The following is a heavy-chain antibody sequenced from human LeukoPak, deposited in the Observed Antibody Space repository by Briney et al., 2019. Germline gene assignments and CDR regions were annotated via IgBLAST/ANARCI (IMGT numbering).Heavy chain of an antibody. CDR1: GGTFSSYA. V-gene: IGHV1-69*13. CDR3: ARPQRSGYENDGLVRAFDI. Sequence: SVKVSCKASGGTFSSYAISWVRQAPGQGLEWMGGIIPIFGTANYAQKFQGRVTITADESTSTAYMELGSLRSEDTAVYYCARPQRSGYENDGLVRAFDIWGQGTMVTVSS. J-gene: IGHJ3*02. D-gene: IGHD5-12*01. CDR2: IIPIFGTA.